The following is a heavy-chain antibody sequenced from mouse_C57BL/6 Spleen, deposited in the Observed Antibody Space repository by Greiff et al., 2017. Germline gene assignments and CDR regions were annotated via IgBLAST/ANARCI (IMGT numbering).Heavy chain of an antibody. Sequence: QVQLQQPGAELVKPGASVKLSCKASGYTFTSYWMHWVKQRPGQGLAWIGMIHPNSGSTNYNEKFKSKATLTVDKSSSTAYMQLSSLTSEDSAVYYCAREGDYGIDYWGQGTTLTVSS. V-gene: IGHV1-64*01. CDR1: GYTFTSYW. CDR3: AREGDYGIDY. CDR2: IHPNSGST. D-gene: IGHD1-1*02. J-gene: IGHJ2*01.